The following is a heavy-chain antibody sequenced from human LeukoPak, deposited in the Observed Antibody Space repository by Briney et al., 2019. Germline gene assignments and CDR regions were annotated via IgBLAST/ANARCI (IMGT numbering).Heavy chain of an antibody. CDR1: GYTFINYY. J-gene: IGHJ4*02. Sequence: GASVKVSCKASGYTFINYYMHWVRQAPGQGLEWMGIINPSGGSTSYAQKFQGRVTMTRDTSTSTVYMELSSLRSEDTAVYFFARVGSKPEYYYDSSAFYYGGYYFDYWGQGTLVTVSS. V-gene: IGHV1-46*01. CDR3: ARVGSKPEYYYDSSAFYYGGYYFDY. CDR2: INPSGGST. D-gene: IGHD3-22*01.